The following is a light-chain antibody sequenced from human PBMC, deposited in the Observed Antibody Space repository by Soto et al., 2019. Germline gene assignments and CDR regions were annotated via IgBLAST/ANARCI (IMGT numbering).Light chain of an antibody. CDR1: SSDVGSYNL. CDR3: GSYAGSYTVL. V-gene: IGLV2-23*01. Sequence: QSVLTQPASVSGSPGQSITISCTGTSSDVGSYNLVSWYQQHPGKAPKLMIYEGSKRPSGVSSRFSGSKSGNTASLTISGLQTEDEAEYYCGSYAGSYTVLFGGGTKLTVL. J-gene: IGLJ2*01. CDR2: EGS.